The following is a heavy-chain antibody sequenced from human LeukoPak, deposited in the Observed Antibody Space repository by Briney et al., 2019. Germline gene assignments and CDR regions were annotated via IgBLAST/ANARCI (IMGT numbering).Heavy chain of an antibody. CDR2: MNPNSGNT. Sequence: ASVTVSCKASGYTFTSYDFNWVRQATGQGLEWMGWMNPNSGNTGYAQKFQGRVTMTRNTSISTAYMELSSLRSEDTAVYYCARGGYHFGVVIESDYWGQGTLVTVSS. J-gene: IGHJ4*02. D-gene: IGHD3-3*01. CDR1: GYTFTSYD. V-gene: IGHV1-8*01. CDR3: ARGGYHFGVVIESDY.